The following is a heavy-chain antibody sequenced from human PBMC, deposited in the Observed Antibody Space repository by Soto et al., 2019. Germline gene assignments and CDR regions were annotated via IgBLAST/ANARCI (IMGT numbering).Heavy chain of an antibody. CDR1: GGTFSSYT. CDR3: ARAGYYGSGSLPGFDDY. D-gene: IGHD3-10*01. J-gene: IGHJ4*02. V-gene: IGHV1-69*02. Sequence: QVQLVQSGAEVKKPGSSVKVSCKASGGTFSSYTISWVRQAPGQGLEWMGRIIPILGIANYAPKFQGRVTITADKSTSTAYMELSSLRSEDTAVYYCARAGYYGSGSLPGFDDYWGQGTLVTVSS. CDR2: IIPILGIA.